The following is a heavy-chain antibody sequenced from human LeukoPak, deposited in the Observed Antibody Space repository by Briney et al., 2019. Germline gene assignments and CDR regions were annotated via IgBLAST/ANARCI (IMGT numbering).Heavy chain of an antibody. CDR2: INHSGST. CDR1: GGSFSGYY. V-gene: IGHV4-34*01. J-gene: IGHJ4*02. Sequence: PSETLSLTCAVYGGSFSGYYWSWIRQPPGKGLEWIGEINHSGSTNYNPSLKSRVTISVDTSKNQFSLKLSSVTAADTAVYYCARRGYSSSWSPADYWGQGTLVTVSS. CDR3: ARRGYSSSWSPADY. D-gene: IGHD6-13*01.